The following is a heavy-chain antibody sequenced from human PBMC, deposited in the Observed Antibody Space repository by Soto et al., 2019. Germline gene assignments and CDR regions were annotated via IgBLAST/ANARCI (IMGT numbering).Heavy chain of an antibody. J-gene: IGHJ4*02. D-gene: IGHD1-26*01. CDR1: GYTFTGYY. CDR2: INPNSGGT. CDR3: ARAPEPSYSGYYFDY. Sequence: GASVKVSCKASGYTFTGYYMHWVRQAPGQGLEWTGWINPNSGGTNYAQKFQGWVTMTRDTSISTAYMELSRLRSDDTAVYYCARAPEPSYSGYYFDYWGQGTLVTVSS. V-gene: IGHV1-2*04.